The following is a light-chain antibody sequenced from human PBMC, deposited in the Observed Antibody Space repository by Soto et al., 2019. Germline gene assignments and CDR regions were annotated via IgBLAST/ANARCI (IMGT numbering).Light chain of an antibody. CDR1: SSNIGSDN. CDR2: KNN. V-gene: IGLV1-44*01. CDR3: AVWDARLSGYV. Sequence: QAVVNQPPSASGTPGQRVTIFCPGSSSNIGSDNVNWYQQLPGTAPKLLMYKNNQRPSGVPDRFSGSKSGTSASLAISGLQSEDEADYYCAVWDARLSGYVFGTGTKLTVL. J-gene: IGLJ1*01.